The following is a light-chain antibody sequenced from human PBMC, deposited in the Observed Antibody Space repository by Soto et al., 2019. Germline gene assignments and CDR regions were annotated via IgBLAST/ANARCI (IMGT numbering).Light chain of an antibody. CDR2: DAS. CDR3: QQYETFSGM. J-gene: IGKJ1*01. Sequence: QMTVAPCCLRVFVGNTVTVTCRASQSVSGWLAWYQQKPGEAPKLLIYDASALPRGVPSRFSGSGSGTKFTLTIASLQPDDFATYYCQQYETFSGMFGPGTKVDIK. CDR1: QSVSGW. V-gene: IGKV1-5*01.